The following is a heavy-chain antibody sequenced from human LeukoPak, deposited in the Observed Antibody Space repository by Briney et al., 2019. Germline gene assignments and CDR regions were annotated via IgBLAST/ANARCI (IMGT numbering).Heavy chain of an antibody. J-gene: IGHJ4*02. CDR1: RFTFSGYA. CDR3: ATFSYGARY. CDR2: ISGDGGST. Sequence: PRGSLRLSSAPSRFTFSGYAMSSGPEAPGKGLEWVSLISGDGGSTYYADSVKGRFTISRDNSKNSLYLQMNSLRTEDTALYYCATFSYGARYWGQGTLVTVSS. V-gene: IGHV3-43*02. D-gene: IGHD4/OR15-4a*01.